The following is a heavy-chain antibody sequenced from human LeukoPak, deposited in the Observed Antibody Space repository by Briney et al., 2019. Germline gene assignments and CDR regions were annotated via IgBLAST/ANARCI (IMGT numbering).Heavy chain of an antibody. D-gene: IGHD6-19*01. V-gene: IGHV3-23*01. J-gene: IGHJ4*02. Sequence: PGGSLRLSCAASGFTFSSYSMNWVRQAPGKGLEWVSGISGSGDSTYYADSVKGRFTISRDNSKNTLYLQMNSLRAEDTAVYYCARRSGIAVAGAFDYRGQGTLVTVSS. CDR3: ARRSGIAVAGAFDY. CDR2: ISGSGDST. CDR1: GFTFSSYS.